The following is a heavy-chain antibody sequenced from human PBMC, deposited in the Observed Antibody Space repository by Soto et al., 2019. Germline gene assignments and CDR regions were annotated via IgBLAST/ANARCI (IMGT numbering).Heavy chain of an antibody. CDR1: GGTFSTAA. J-gene: IGHJ6*02. CDR3: ARDKDRAQLGGNYYYIRDV. Sequence: QVQVVQSGAEMKKPGSSVKVSCKTSGGTFSTAAISWVRQAPGQGLEWMGGIMPIFRTADYAQKFQGRVTITADESATTAYLELSSLRSEDTAVYYCARDKDRAQLGGNYYYIRDVWGQGTTVTVTS. D-gene: IGHD3-3*02. V-gene: IGHV1-69*12. CDR2: IMPIFRTA.